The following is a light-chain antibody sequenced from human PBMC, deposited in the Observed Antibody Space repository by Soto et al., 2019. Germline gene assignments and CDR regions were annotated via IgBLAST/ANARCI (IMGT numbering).Light chain of an antibody. CDR3: AAWDDSLV. J-gene: IGLJ2*01. Sequence: QSVLTQPPSASGTPGQRVTISCSGSSSNIGSNYVCWYQQLPGTAPKLLIYRNNQRPSGVPDRFSGSKSGTSASLAISGLRSEDEADYYCAAWDDSLVFGGGTKLTVL. CDR2: RNN. V-gene: IGLV1-47*01. CDR1: SSNIGSNY.